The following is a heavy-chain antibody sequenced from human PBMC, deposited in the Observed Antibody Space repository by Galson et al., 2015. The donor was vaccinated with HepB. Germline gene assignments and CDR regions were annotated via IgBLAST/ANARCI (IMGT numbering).Heavy chain of an antibody. CDR3: ARAKNFDY. CDR1: GFTFNSYS. CDR2: ISSSSSTTI. Sequence: SLRLSCAASGFTFNSYSMNWVRQAPGKGLEWLSYISSSSSTTIYYADSVKGRFTISRDNAKNSLYLQMNSLRAEDTAVYYCARAKNFDYWGQGTLVTVSS. V-gene: IGHV3-48*04. J-gene: IGHJ4*02.